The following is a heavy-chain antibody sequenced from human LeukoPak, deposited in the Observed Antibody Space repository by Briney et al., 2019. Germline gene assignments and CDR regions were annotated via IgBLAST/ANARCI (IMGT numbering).Heavy chain of an antibody. CDR3: ARDRGAYSGRAEGGVDV. Sequence: GASVKVSCKASGYTFTGYYMHWVRQAPGRGLEWMGWINPNNGGTNYAQKFQGRVTMTRDTSISTAYMELSRLRSDDTAVYYCARDRGAYSGRAEGGVDVWGKGTTVTVSS. J-gene: IGHJ6*04. CDR1: GYTFTGYY. D-gene: IGHD1-26*01. V-gene: IGHV1-2*02. CDR2: INPNNGGT.